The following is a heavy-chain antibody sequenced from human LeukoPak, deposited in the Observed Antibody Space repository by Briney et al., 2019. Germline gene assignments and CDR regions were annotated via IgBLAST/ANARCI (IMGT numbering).Heavy chain of an antibody. CDR1: GFTFSSYA. D-gene: IGHD1-14*01. Sequence: PGASLRLSCAASGFTFSSYAMSWVRQAPGKGLEWVSAISGSGGSTYYADSVKGRFTISRDNSKNTLYLQMNSLGAEDTAVYYCTGVTAYYFDYWGQGTLVTVSS. V-gene: IGHV3-23*01. CDR2: ISGSGGST. J-gene: IGHJ4*02. CDR3: TGVTAYYFDY.